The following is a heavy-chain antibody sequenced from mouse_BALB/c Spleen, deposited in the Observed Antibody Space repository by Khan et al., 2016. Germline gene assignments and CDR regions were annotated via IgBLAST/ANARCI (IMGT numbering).Heavy chain of an antibody. J-gene: IGHJ4*01. V-gene: IGHV1-7*01. CDR2: INPSTGYT. Sequence: QVQLQQSGAELAKPGASVKMSCKASGYTFTSYWMHWVKQRPGQGLEWIGYINPSTGYTEYNQKFKDKATLTADKSSNTAYMQLSSLTSEDSAVYYCASYDGYYYAMDYWGQGTSVTVSS. CDR1: GYTFTSYW. D-gene: IGHD2-3*01. CDR3: ASYDGYYYAMDY.